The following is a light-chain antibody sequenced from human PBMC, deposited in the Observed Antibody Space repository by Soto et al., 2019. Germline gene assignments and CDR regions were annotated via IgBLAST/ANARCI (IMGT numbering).Light chain of an antibody. J-gene: IGKJ5*01. CDR2: AAS. V-gene: IGKV3D-15*01. Sequence: EIVLTQSPATLCLCPLERDPLXYTASQSVSSSHLAWYQHKPGQAPRLLIYAASSRATGIPDRFSGSGSGTEFTLTISSLQSEDFAVYYCQQYNNWPLTFGQGTRLEIK. CDR1: QSVSSSH. CDR3: QQYNNWPLT.